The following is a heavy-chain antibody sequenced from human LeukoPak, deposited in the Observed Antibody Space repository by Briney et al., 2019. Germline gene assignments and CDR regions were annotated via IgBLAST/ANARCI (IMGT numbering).Heavy chain of an antibody. D-gene: IGHD4-11*01. CDR2: FDPEDGET. Sequence: ASVKVSCKVSGYTLTELSMHWVRQAPGKGLEWMGGFDPEDGETIYAQKFQGRVTMTEDTSTDTAYMELSSLRSEDTAVYYCARDDYSEHAFDIWGQGTMVTVSS. J-gene: IGHJ3*02. CDR1: GYTLTELS. V-gene: IGHV1-24*01. CDR3: ARDDYSEHAFDI.